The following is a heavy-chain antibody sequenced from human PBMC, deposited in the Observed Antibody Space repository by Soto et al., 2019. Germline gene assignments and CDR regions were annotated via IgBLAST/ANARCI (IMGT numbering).Heavy chain of an antibody. CDR1: GFTFSSYG. D-gene: IGHD5-12*01. CDR3: AITQPLRGDIVATIYWDFDY. CDR2: ISYDGSNK. J-gene: IGHJ4*02. V-gene: IGHV3-30*03. Sequence: PGGSLRLSCAASGFTFSSYGMHWVRQAPGKGLEWVAVISYDGSNKYYADSVKGRFTISRDNSKNTLYLQMNSLRAEDTAVYYCAITQPLRGDIVATIYWDFDYWGQGTLVTVSS.